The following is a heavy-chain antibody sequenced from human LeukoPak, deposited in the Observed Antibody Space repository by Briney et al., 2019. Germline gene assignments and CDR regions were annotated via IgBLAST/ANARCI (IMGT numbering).Heavy chain of an antibody. D-gene: IGHD2/OR15-2a*01. Sequence: PGGSLGLSCAASGFTFSSYAMTWVRQAPGKGLEWVSTISGSGANTYYADSVKGRFTISRDNSKNTLSLQMNSLRVEDTALYYCAKYSDSTGAHYFDYWGQGTLVTVSS. J-gene: IGHJ4*02. CDR2: ISGSGANT. V-gene: IGHV3-23*01. CDR1: GFTFSSYA. CDR3: AKYSDSTGAHYFDY.